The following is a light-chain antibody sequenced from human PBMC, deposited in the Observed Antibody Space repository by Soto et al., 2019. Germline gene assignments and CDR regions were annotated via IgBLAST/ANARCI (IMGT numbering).Light chain of an antibody. V-gene: IGLV2-14*01. CDR1: SSDIGAYDY. J-gene: IGLJ1*01. CDR3: VSFTPGSPHV. Sequence: QSALTQPASLSGSPGQSSTISCSGTSSDIGAYDYVSWFQQHPRKAPKLMISEVNNRPSGVYNLFSVSKSGNTAYLTISGLQVEDEAEDFCVSFTPGSPHVFGTGTKLTVL. CDR2: EVN.